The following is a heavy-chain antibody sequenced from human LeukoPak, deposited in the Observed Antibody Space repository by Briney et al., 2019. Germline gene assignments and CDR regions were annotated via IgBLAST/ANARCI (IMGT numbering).Heavy chain of an antibody. CDR1: GYTFTGYY. D-gene: IGHD3-3*01. V-gene: IGHV1-2*06. CDR3: ARVPPASDFWSGYYPEYYFDY. CDR2: INPNSGGT. J-gene: IGHJ4*02. Sequence: ASVKVSCKASGYTFTGYYMHWVRQAPGQGLEWMGRINPNSGGTNYAQKFQGRVTMTRDTSISTAYMELSRLRSDDTAVYYCARVPPASDFWSGYYPEYYFDYWGQGTLVTVSS.